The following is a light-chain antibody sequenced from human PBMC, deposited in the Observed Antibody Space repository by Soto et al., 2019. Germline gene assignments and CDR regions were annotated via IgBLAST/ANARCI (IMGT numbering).Light chain of an antibody. CDR3: QHYDNSPPSVT. CDR2: GAS. J-gene: IGKJ3*01. V-gene: IGKV3-20*01. Sequence: EIVLTQSPDTLSLSPGERATLSCRASQSVSSDYLVWYQQKPGQAPRLLIYGASRRATGIPDRCSGSGSGTDFILTISRLEPEDFAVYYCQHYDNSPPSVTFGPGTKVDIK. CDR1: QSVSSDY.